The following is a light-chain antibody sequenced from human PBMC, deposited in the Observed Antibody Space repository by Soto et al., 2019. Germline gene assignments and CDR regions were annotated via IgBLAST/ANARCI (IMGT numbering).Light chain of an antibody. CDR3: QQYGSSRLT. CDR2: GAS. J-gene: IGKJ4*01. V-gene: IGKV3-20*01. CDR1: QRVSSSF. Sequence: LLTQSPGTLSLAPGERATLSYRPIQRVSSSFLSWYQQKPGQAPRLLIFGASSRATGIPERFSGSGSGTDFALTICRLEPEDFAVYFCQQYGSSRLTFGGGTKVDIK.